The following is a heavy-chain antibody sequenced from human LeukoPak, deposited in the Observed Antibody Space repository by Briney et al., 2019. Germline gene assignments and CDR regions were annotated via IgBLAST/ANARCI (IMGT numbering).Heavy chain of an antibody. CDR3: AVAAARVVFDY. V-gene: IGHV1-46*01. D-gene: IGHD6-13*01. CDR2: INPSGGST. J-gene: IGHJ4*02. Sequence: GASVKVSCKASGYTFTSYYMRWVRQAPGQGLEWMGIINPSGGSTSYAQKFQGRVTMTRDTSTSTVYMELSSLRSEDTAVYYCAVAAARVVFDYWGQGTLVTVSS. CDR1: GYTFTSYY.